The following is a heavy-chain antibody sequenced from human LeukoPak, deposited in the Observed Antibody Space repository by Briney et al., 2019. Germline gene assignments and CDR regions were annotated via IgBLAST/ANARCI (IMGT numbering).Heavy chain of an antibody. CDR1: GFTFSSYA. CDR2: ISYDGSNK. J-gene: IGHJ6*03. D-gene: IGHD2-2*01. CDR3: AREHTYCSSTSCYVSYYYYMDV. Sequence: PGGSLRLSCAASGFTFSSYAMHWVRQAPGKGLEWVAVISYDGSNKYYADSVKGRFTISRDNSKNTLYLQMNSLRAEDTAVYYCAREHTYCSSTSCYVSYYYYMDVWGKGTTVTVSS. V-gene: IGHV3-30*04.